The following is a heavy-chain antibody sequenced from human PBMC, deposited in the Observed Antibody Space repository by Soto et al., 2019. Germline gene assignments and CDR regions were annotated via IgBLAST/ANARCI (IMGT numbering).Heavy chain of an antibody. V-gene: IGHV3-23*01. CDR1: GFTFSSHV. J-gene: IGHJ4*02. Sequence: PGGSLRLSCAVSGFTFSSHVMSWVRQAPGKGLECVSSITGSGDSTYYADSVKGRFTISRDKSKSTLYLQMNSLRAEDTAVYYCAKDLQLSGWVSAPTFDYWGQGTQVTVSS. CDR3: AKDLQLSGWVSAPTFDY. D-gene: IGHD6-19*01. CDR2: ITGSGDST.